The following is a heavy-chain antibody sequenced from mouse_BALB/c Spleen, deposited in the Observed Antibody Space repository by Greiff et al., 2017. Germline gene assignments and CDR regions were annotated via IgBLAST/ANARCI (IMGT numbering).Heavy chain of an antibody. CDR2: ISYGGST. CDR1: GYSITSDYA. V-gene: IGHV3-2*02. D-gene: IGHD1-1*01. CDR3: AREDHYYGSSYNYAMDY. J-gene: IGHJ4*01. Sequence: VQLKESGPGLVKPSQSLSLTCTVTGYSITSDYAWNWIRQFPGNKLEWMGYISYGGSTSYNPSLKSRISITRDTSKNQFFLQLNSVTTEDTATYYCAREDHYYGSSYNYAMDYWGQGTSVTVSS.